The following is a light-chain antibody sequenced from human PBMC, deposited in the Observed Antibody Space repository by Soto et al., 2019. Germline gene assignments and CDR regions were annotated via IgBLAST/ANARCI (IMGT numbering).Light chain of an antibody. V-gene: IGLV2-14*01. CDR1: SSDVGGYSY. Sequence: QSALTQPASVSGSPGQSITISCTGTSSDVGGYSYVSWYQQHPGKTPKLMIYEVSNRPSGVSHRFSGSKSGNTASLTISGLQTEDEADYYCSSYRSGGTFVFGSGTKLTVL. J-gene: IGLJ1*01. CDR2: EVS. CDR3: SSYRSGGTFV.